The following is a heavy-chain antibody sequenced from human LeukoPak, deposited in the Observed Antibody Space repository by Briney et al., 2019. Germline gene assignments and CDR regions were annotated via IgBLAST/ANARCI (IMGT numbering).Heavy chain of an antibody. Sequence: PSETLSLTCIISGGSVSSYYWSWLRQPAGKGLEWIGRIYASGTTNYNPSLKSRVTMSLDTSKNQFSLKLSSVTAADTAVYYCARFDSSGYYCPYWGQGTLVTVSS. J-gene: IGHJ4*02. CDR3: ARFDSSGYYCPY. CDR1: GGSVSSYY. V-gene: IGHV4-4*07. D-gene: IGHD3-22*01. CDR2: IYASGTT.